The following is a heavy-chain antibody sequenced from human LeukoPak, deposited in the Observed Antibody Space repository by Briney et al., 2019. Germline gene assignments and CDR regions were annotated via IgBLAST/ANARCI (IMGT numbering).Heavy chain of an antibody. CDR2: ISSSSSYT. J-gene: IGHJ3*02. D-gene: IGHD3-16*01. CDR3: ARVGWVLRYAFDI. V-gene: IGHV3-11*06. Sequence: GGSLRLSCAASGFTFSDYYTSWIRQAPGKGLEWVSYISSSSSYTNYADSVKGRFTISRDNAKNSLYLQMNSLRAEDTAVYYCARVGWVLRYAFDIWGQGTMVTVSS. CDR1: GFTFSDYY.